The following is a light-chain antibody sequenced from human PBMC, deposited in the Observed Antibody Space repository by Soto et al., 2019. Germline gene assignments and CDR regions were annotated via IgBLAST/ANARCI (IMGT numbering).Light chain of an antibody. Sequence: EIVMTQSPVTLSVSPGERATLSCRASQSVSSNLAWYQQKPAQAPRLLIYDASTRATGIPARFSASGSGTEITLTISYLQSEDFAIYYCQHYNNWPVTFGQGTKLEIK. CDR2: DAS. CDR3: QHYNNWPVT. V-gene: IGKV3-15*01. J-gene: IGKJ2*01. CDR1: QSVSSN.